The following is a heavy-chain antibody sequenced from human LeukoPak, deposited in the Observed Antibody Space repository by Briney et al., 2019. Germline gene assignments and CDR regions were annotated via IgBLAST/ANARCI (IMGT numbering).Heavy chain of an antibody. CDR3: ARTMTTGTTHGELDF. D-gene: IGHD4-17*01. V-gene: IGHV1-18*01. CDR2: ISAYNGDT. J-gene: IGHJ4*02. Sequence: ASVKVSCKAPGYTFTSYGIMWVRQAPGQGLEWMGWISAYNGDTNYAQKFQDRVTMTTDTSTSTAYMELRNLGSDGTAVYYCARTMTTGTTHGELDFWGQGTLVTVSS. CDR1: GYTFTSYG.